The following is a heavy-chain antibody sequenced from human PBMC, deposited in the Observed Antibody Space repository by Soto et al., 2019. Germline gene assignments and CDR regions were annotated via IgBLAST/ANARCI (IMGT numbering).Heavy chain of an antibody. CDR2: INPNSGGT. V-gene: IGHV1-2*04. CDR1: GYTFTGYY. Sequence: ASVKVSCKASGYTFTGYYMHWVRQAPGRGLEWMGWINPNSGGTNYAQKFQGWVTMTRDTSISTAYMELSRLRSDDTAVYYCASSPGIAVAGTPRGAFDIWGQGTMVTVSS. CDR3: ASSPGIAVAGTPRGAFDI. J-gene: IGHJ3*02. D-gene: IGHD6-19*01.